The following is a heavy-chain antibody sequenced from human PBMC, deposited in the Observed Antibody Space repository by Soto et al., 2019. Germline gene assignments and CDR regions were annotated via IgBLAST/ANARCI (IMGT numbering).Heavy chain of an antibody. Sequence: PGGSLRLSCAASGFTVDDYAMHWVRQATGKGLEWVSGISWNSETIDYADSVKGRFTISRDNSKNTLYLQMNSLRAEDTAVYYCATSNGGTYYYYYGMDVWGQGTTVTVSS. J-gene: IGHJ6*02. CDR1: GFTVDDYA. CDR2: ISWNSETI. V-gene: IGHV3-9*01. CDR3: ATSNGGTYYYYYGMDV. D-gene: IGHD1-26*01.